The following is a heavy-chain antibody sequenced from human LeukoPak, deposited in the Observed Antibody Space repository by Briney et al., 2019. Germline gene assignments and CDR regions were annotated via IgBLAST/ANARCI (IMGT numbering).Heavy chain of an antibody. D-gene: IGHD6-19*01. CDR3: AKGNFIAVAGTFDY. CDR2: ISGSGDST. CDR1: ARRFSRYA. J-gene: IGHJ4*02. Sequence: GGSRRLSCAASARRFSRYAMSWVRQAPGKGPEWVTVISGSGDSTYYAVSVKGRFTISRDNSKNTLYLQMNSLRAEDTAVYYCAKGNFIAVAGTFDYWGQGTLVTVSS. V-gene: IGHV3-23*01.